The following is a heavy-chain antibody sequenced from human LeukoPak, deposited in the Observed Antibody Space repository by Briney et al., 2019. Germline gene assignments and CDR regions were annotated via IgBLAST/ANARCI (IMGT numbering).Heavy chain of an antibody. D-gene: IGHD1-26*01. CDR1: VYTFTSCG. J-gene: IGHJ3*02. V-gene: IGHV1-18*01. CDR3: ASGGRCELPRPYAFDI. CDR2: ISAYNGHT. Sequence: ASEKVSCKASVYTFTSCGISWVRQAPGQGLEGMGWISAYNGHTNYAQKLQCRITMPTDTSTSSAYNELRSLRSDDTAVYYCASGGRCELPRPYAFDIWGQGTMVTVSS.